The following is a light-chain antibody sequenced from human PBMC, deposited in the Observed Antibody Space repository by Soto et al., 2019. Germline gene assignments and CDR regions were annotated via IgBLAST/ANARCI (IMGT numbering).Light chain of an antibody. CDR1: SSNIGNNY. J-gene: IGLJ2*01. Sequence: QSVLTQPPSVSAAPGQKVTISCSGSSSNIGNNYVSWYQQLPGTAPKLLSYDNNKRPSGIPDRFSGSKSGTSATLGITGLQTGDEADYDCGTWDSSRSAVVFGGGTQLPVL. CDR2: DNN. V-gene: IGLV1-51*01. CDR3: GTWDSSRSAVV.